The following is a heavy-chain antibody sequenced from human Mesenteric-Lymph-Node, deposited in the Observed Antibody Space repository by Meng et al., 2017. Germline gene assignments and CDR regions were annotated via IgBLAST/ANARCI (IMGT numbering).Heavy chain of an antibody. CDR1: GFTFSSYS. D-gene: IGHD6-19*01. CDR2: ISYSSSYI. Sequence: GESLKISCAASGFTFSSYSMNWVRQAPGKGLEWVSSISYSSSYIYYADSVKGRFTISRDDSKNTIYVQMNSLRIEDTAMYYCAREKGSSGRAGWFDPWGQGTLVTVSS. V-gene: IGHV3-21*01. J-gene: IGHJ5*02. CDR3: AREKGSSGRAGWFDP.